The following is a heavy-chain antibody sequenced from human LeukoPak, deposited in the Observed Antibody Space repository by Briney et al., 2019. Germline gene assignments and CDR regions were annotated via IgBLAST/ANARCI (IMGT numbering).Heavy chain of an antibody. Sequence: GGSLRLSCAGSGFTFSSYSMNWVRQAPGKGLEWVSSMGSSGTKGYYADSVKGRFIISRDNAKNSLFLQMNSLRAEDSALYYCVRELGAPAAGAFDLWGQGTLVTASS. CDR1: GFTFSSYS. D-gene: IGHD1-26*01. V-gene: IGHV3-21*01. CDR3: VRELGAPAAGAFDL. CDR2: MGSSGTKG. J-gene: IGHJ3*01.